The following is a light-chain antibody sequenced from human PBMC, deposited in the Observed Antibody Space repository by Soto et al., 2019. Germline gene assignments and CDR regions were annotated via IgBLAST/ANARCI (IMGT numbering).Light chain of an antibody. V-gene: IGLV1-51*01. CDR2: DNT. CDR3: ASWDGSLTAVV. CDR1: TSNIGNNY. Sequence: QSVLTQPPSVSAAPGQRVTISCSGPTSNIGNNYVSWYQHLPGTAPKLLIYDNTKRPSGILDRFSGSKSGTSATLGITGLQTGDEAFYYCASWDGSLTAVVFGGGTKLTVL. J-gene: IGLJ3*02.